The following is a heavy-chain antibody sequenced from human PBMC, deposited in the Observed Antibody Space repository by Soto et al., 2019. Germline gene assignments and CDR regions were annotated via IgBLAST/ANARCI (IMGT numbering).Heavy chain of an antibody. CDR1: GYTFTSYA. Sequence: ASVKVSCKASGYTFTSYAMHWVRQAPGQRLEWMGWINAGNGNTKYSQKFQGRVTITRDTSASTAYMELSSLRSEDTAVYYCAKDYAVPRDFWSGYYLAEHYYYYGMDVWGQGTTVTVSS. CDR2: INAGNGNT. D-gene: IGHD3-3*01. CDR3: AKDYAVPRDFWSGYYLAEHYYYYGMDV. J-gene: IGHJ6*02. V-gene: IGHV1-3*01.